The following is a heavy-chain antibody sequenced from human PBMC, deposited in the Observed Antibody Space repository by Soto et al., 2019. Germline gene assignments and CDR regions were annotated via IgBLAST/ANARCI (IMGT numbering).Heavy chain of an antibody. CDR3: AKDMGYSGYYLPGY. V-gene: IGHV3-9*01. CDR1: GFTFDDYA. J-gene: IGHJ4*02. D-gene: IGHD5-12*01. Sequence: PGGSLRLSCAASGFTFDDYAMHWVRQAPGKGLEWVSGISWNSGSIGYADSVKGRFTISRDNAKNSLYLQMNSLRAEDTALYYCAKDMGYSGYYLPGYWGQGTLVTVSS. CDR2: ISWNSGSI.